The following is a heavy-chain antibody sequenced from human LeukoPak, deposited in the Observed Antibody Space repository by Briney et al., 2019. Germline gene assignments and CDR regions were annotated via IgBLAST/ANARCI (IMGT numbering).Heavy chain of an antibody. D-gene: IGHD3-10*01. V-gene: IGHV1-69*13. CDR1: GGTFSSYA. Sequence: GASVKVSCKASGGTFSSYAISWVRQAPGQGLEWMGGIIPIFGTANYAQKFQGRVTITADESTSTAYMELSSLRSEDTAVYYGAVRGFGELKATFDYWGQGTLVTVSS. CDR2: IIPIFGTA. J-gene: IGHJ4*02. CDR3: AVRGFGELKATFDY.